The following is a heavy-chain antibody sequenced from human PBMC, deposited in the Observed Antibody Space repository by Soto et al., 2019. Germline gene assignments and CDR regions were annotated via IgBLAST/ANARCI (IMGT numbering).Heavy chain of an antibody. Sequence: PGGSLRLSCAASGFTFSSYAMTWVRQAPGKGLEWVSGIGGSGDTTFHADSVKGRFTISRDNSKNTLYLQMNSLRAEDTAVYYCANKPPPFDLDWGQGTLVTVSS. D-gene: IGHD3-10*01. CDR3: ANKPPPFDLD. CDR2: IGGSGDTT. V-gene: IGHV3-23*01. CDR1: GFTFSSYA. J-gene: IGHJ4*02.